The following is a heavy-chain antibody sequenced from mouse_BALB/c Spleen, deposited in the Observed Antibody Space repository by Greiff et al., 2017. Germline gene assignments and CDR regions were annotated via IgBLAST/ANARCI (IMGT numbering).Heavy chain of an antibody. CDR2: IYPGSGST. CDR3: ARGAYYGNYDYAMDY. V-gene: IGHV1-55*01. CDR1: GYNFTSYW. D-gene: IGHD2-10*01. J-gene: IGHJ4*01. Sequence: QDQLQQPGAELVKPGTSVKLSCKASGYNFTSYWINWVKLRPGQGLEWIGDIYPGSGSTNYNEKFKSKATLTVDTSSSTAYMQLSSLASEDSALYYCARGAYYGNYDYAMDYWGQGTSVTVSS.